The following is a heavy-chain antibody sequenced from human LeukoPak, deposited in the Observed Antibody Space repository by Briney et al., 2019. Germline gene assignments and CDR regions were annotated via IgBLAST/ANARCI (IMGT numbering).Heavy chain of an antibody. Sequence: AALVKVSCKASGGTFSSYAISWVRQAPGQGLEWMGGIIPIFGTANYAQKFQGRVTITADESTSTAYMELSSLRSEDTAVYYCAVGYCSSTSCYDSPNYCYYYGMDVWGQGTTVTVSS. CDR2: IIPIFGTA. CDR3: AVGYCSSTSCYDSPNYCYYYGMDV. V-gene: IGHV1-69*13. J-gene: IGHJ6*02. D-gene: IGHD2-2*03. CDR1: GGTFSSYA.